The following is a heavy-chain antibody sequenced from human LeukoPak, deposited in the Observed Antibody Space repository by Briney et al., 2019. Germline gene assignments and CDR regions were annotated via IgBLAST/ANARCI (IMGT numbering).Heavy chain of an antibody. J-gene: IGHJ3*02. Sequence: GASVRVSCKASGFTFTSSAMQWVRQARGQGLEWMGWIFVGSGNTNYAQKFQERVTITRDISKSTAYMQMNSLRPEDTAVYYCASEDADYYDSSGYYYRAFDIWGQGTMVTVSS. D-gene: IGHD3-22*01. CDR3: ASEDADYYDSSGYYYRAFDI. CDR2: IFVGSGNT. CDR1: GFTFTSSA. V-gene: IGHV1-58*02.